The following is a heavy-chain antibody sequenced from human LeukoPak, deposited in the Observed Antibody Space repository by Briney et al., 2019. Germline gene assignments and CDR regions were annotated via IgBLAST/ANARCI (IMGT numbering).Heavy chain of an antibody. CDR3: ARDNYDSSGYYFD. J-gene: IGHJ4*02. CDR2: ISSSGSTM. V-gene: IGHV3-48*03. D-gene: IGHD3-22*01. Sequence: GGSLRLSCAASGFTFSSYEMNWVRQAPGKGLEWVSYISSSGSTMYYADPVKGRFTISRDNAKDSLYLQMNSLRAEDTAVYYCARDNYDSSGYYFDWGQGTLVTVSS. CDR1: GFTFSSYE.